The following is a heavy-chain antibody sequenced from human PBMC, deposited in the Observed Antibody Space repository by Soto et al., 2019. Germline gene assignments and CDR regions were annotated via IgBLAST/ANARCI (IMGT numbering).Heavy chain of an antibody. CDR2: IYPGDSDT. CDR1: GYSFTSYW. J-gene: IGHJ3*02. V-gene: IGHV5-51*01. CDR3: AISPSVVVVAATPGAFDS. D-gene: IGHD2-15*01. Sequence: PGESLKISCKGSGYSFTSYWIGWVRQMPGKGLEWMGIIYPGDSDTRYSPSFQGQVTISADKSISTAYLQWSSLKASDTAMYYCAISPSVVVVAATPGAFDSWGKGTRVTVSS.